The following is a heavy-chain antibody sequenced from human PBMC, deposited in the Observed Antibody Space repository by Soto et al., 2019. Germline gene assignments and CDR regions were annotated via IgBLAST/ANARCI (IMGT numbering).Heavy chain of an antibody. J-gene: IGHJ4*02. CDR1: GFTFSNYV. V-gene: IGHV3-23*01. CDR3: AKRRGEGYFDY. CDR2: ISGSGGDT. D-gene: IGHD3-16*01. Sequence: EVQLLESGGGLVQPGGSLRLSCAASGFTFSNYVMSWVRQAPGKGLEWVSAISGSGGDTYYADSVKGRFTISRDNSKNTLYLQMNSLRAEDTAVFYCAKRRGEGYFDYWGQGTLVTVSS.